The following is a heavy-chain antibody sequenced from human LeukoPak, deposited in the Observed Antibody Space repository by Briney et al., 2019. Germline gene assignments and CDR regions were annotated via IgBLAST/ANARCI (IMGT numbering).Heavy chain of an antibody. CDR3: AKIPGWDWNFDL. J-gene: IGHJ2*01. V-gene: IGHV1-69*04. CDR2: IIPILGIA. CDR1: GGTFSSYA. Sequence: SVKVSCKASGGTFSSYAISWVRQAPGQGLEWMGRIIPILGIANCAQKFQGRVTITADKSTSTAYMELSSLRSEGTAVYYCAKIPGWDWNFDLWGRGTLVTVSS. D-gene: IGHD2-2*01.